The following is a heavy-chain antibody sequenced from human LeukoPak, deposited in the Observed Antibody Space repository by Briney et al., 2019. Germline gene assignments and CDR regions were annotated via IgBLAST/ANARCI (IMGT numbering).Heavy chain of an antibody. J-gene: IGHJ4*02. CDR2: IWYDRSYN. D-gene: IGHD1-26*01. CDR1: GFTFSDHH. Sequence: GGSLRLSCAASGFTFSDHHMNWVRQAPGKGLEWVAFIWYDRSYNYYPDSVKGRFTISRDNSKNMLYLQMNSLRGEDTAVYYCAKVGSDGTYSDHWGQGTLVTVSS. CDR3: AKVGSDGTYSDH. V-gene: IGHV3-30*02.